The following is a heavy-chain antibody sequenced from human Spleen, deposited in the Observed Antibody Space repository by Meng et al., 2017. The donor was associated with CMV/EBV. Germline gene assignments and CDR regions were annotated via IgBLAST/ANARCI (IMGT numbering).Heavy chain of an antibody. Sequence: SCAASGITVSSNYMSWVRQAPGKGLEWVSLIYSGGTTYYADSVKGRFTISRDNSKNTLYLQMNSLRAEDTAVYYCVRVEGAGTAPFDHWGQGTLVTVSS. J-gene: IGHJ4*02. CDR3: VRVEGAGTAPFDH. CDR2: IYSGGTT. CDR1: GITVSSNY. D-gene: IGHD6-19*01. V-gene: IGHV3-53*01.